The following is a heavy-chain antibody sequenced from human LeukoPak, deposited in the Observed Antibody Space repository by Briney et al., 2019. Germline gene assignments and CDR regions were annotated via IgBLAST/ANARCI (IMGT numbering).Heavy chain of an antibody. Sequence: AAVKVSCKASGGTFISYAISSVRQAPGQGLAGMGGIIPTFGTSNYAQKLQGRVAITAHESTSKPYMALNGLPSDDTAGPYCARKRIAAAGTGNWFDPWGQGTLVTVSS. D-gene: IGHD6-13*01. CDR3: ARKRIAAAGTGNWFDP. CDR2: IIPTFGTS. CDR1: GGTFISYA. J-gene: IGHJ5*02. V-gene: IGHV1-69*13.